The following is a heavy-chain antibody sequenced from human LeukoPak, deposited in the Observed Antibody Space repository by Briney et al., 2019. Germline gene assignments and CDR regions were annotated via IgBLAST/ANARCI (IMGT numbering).Heavy chain of an antibody. J-gene: IGHJ6*02. V-gene: IGHV3-7*03. D-gene: IGHD6-6*01. CDR3: ATSSYFYGMAV. CDR2: IKQDGSEK. CDR1: EFTFSNFW. Sequence: GRSLRLSCAAPEFTFSNFWMSWVRQAPGKGLEWVANIKQDGSEKYYVDSVKGRFTTSRDNAKNSLYLQMNSLTAEDTAVYYCATSSYFYGMAVWGQGTTVTVSS.